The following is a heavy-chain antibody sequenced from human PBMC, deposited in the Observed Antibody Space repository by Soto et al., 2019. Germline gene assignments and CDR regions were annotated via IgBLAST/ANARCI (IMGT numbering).Heavy chain of an antibody. CDR1: GGSISSGGYY. V-gene: IGHV4-31*03. D-gene: IGHD3-3*01. Sequence: QVQLQESGPGLVKPSQTLSLTCTVSGGSISSGGYYWSWIRQHPGKGLEWIGYIYYSGSTYYNPSLKSRITIQVYTSNNQVSLKLSSVTAADTAVYYCASWGVWSGYYTGGTFDYWGQGTLVTVSS. CDR2: IYYSGST. J-gene: IGHJ4*02. CDR3: ASWGVWSGYYTGGTFDY.